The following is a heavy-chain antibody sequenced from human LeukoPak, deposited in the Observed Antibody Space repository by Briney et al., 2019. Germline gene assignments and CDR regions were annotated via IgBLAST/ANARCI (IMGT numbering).Heavy chain of an antibody. CDR1: GGSFSGYY. CDR2: INHSGST. V-gene: IGHV4-34*01. J-gene: IGHJ4*02. D-gene: IGHD5-24*01. Sequence: SETLSLTCAVYGGSFSGYYWSWIRQPPGKGLEWIGEINHSGSTNYNLSLKSRVTISVDTSKNQFSLKLSSVTAADTAVYYCASVHRDGYGYWGQGTLVTVSS. CDR3: ASVHRDGYGY.